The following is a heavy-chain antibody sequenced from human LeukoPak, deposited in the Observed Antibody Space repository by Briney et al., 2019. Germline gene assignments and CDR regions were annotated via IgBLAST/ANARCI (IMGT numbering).Heavy chain of an antibody. D-gene: IGHD2-2*02. Sequence: GSLRLSCAASGFTFSSYSMNWVRQAPGKGLEWVSYISSSSSTIYYADSVKGRFTISRDNAKNSLYLQMNSLRAEDTAVYYCARDPGCSSTSCYNEGFDYWGQGTLVTVSS. CDR2: ISSSSSTI. J-gene: IGHJ4*02. V-gene: IGHV3-48*01. CDR1: GFTFSSYS. CDR3: ARDPGCSSTSCYNEGFDY.